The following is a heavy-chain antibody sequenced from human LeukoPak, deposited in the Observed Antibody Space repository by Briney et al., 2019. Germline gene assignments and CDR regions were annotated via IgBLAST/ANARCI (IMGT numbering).Heavy chain of an antibody. CDR3: AKDTDGITMIVVVITLDV. V-gene: IGHV3-23*01. J-gene: IGHJ6*02. Sequence: GGSLRLSCAASGFTFSSHAMSWVRQAPGKGLEWVSAISGSGGSTYYADSVKGRFTISRDNSKNTLYLQMNSLRAEDTAVYYCAKDTDGITMIVVVITLDVWGQGTTVTVSS. CDR1: GFTFSSHA. CDR2: ISGSGGST. D-gene: IGHD3-22*01.